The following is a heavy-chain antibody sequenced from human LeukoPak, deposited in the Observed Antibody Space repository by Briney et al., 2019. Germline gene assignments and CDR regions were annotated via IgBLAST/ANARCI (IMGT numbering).Heavy chain of an antibody. D-gene: IGHD3/OR15-3a*01. CDR2: INWNVGST. CDR3: ERRKDFADFGTAYYPLDH. CDR1: GFTFDAYG. V-gene: IGHV3-20*04. Sequence: PGGSLRLSCEVSGFTFDAYGTNWVRHPTGKGLEWISDINWNVGSTSYAASVRGRVTASRENAKSLLYLQMSSLRAQDTAFYYSERRKDFADFGTAYYPLDHSGQGNLVTVS. J-gene: IGHJ5*02.